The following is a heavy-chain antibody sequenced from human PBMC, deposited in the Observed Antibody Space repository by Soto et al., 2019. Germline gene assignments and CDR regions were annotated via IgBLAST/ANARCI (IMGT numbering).Heavy chain of an antibody. D-gene: IGHD5-12*01. V-gene: IGHV2-5*02. CDR3: AHRSRGYAYYFDQ. CDR1: GFSLTTRGVA. CDR2: IFWDDDK. Sequence: QITLKESGPALVRPTQTLTLTCSFSGFSLTTRGVAVGWIRQPPGKALEWLALIFWDDDKWDSPALWSRLTITADTSNTQVVLTMTNMDPVDTATYYCAHRSRGYAYYFDQWGQGTLVTVSS. J-gene: IGHJ4*02.